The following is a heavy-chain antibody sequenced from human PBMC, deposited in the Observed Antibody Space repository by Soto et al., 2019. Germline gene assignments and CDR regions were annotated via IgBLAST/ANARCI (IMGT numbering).Heavy chain of an antibody. D-gene: IGHD3-10*01. CDR3: ARDPMGRYYGSGSYYFDS. CDR2: ISYDGSNK. Sequence: QVQLVESGGGVVQPGRSLRLSCAASGFTFSSYAMHWVRQAPGKGLEWVAVISYDGSNKYYADSVKGRFTISRGNSKNTLYLQMNSLRAEDTAVYYCARDPMGRYYGSGSYYFDSWGQGTLVTVSS. J-gene: IGHJ4*02. V-gene: IGHV3-30-3*01. CDR1: GFTFSSYA.